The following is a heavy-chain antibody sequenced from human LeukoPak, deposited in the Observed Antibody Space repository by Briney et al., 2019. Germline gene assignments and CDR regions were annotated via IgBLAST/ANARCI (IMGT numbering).Heavy chain of an antibody. Sequence: PGGSLRLSCEASGFTFTSFWMSWVRQAPGKGLEWVANIKQDGSEKYYVDPVKGRFTISRDNAKNSLYLQMNNLRAEDTAVYYWARDTSGGWYGLIDYWGQGTPVTVSS. J-gene: IGHJ4*02. D-gene: IGHD6-19*01. CDR3: ARDTSGGWYGLIDY. V-gene: IGHV3-7*01. CDR2: IKQDGSEK. CDR1: GFTFTSFW.